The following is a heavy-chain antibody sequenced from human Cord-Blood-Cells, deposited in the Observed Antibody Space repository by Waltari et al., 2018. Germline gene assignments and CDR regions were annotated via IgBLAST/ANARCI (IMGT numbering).Heavy chain of an antibody. V-gene: IGHV3-13*01. Sequence: EVQLVESGGGLVQPGGSLRLSCAASGFTFSSYDMHWVRQATGKGLEWVSAIGTAGDTYCPGSVKGRFTFARENAKTSLYLQMNSLRAWDTAVYYCARRLLYSSGLDYWGQGTLVTVSS. CDR1: GFTFSSYD. J-gene: IGHJ4*02. CDR2: IGTAGDT. D-gene: IGHD6-19*01. CDR3: ARRLLYSSGLDY.